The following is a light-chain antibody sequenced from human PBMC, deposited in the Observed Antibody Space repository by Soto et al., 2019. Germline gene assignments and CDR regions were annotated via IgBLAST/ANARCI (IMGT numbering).Light chain of an antibody. CDR1: QSVPNNY. CDR2: GAS. V-gene: IGKV3-20*01. Sequence: EIVLTQSPGTLSLSPGERAPLSCRASQSVPNNYLAWYQQKSGQAPRRLIFGASFRASGVPDRFSGSGSGTDFTLTISRLEPEDFAVYHCQQYGSSTTFGQGTKVEIK. CDR3: QQYGSSTT. J-gene: IGKJ1*01.